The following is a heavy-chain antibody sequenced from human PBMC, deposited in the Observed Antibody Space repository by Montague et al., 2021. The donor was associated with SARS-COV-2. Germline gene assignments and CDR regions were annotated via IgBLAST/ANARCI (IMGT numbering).Heavy chain of an antibody. D-gene: IGHD3-10*01. CDR3: AKNRAIFWFGEGRESMDA. V-gene: IGHV3-30*18. CDR2: ISYDGSVK. Sequence: SLRLSCAASGFSFSNFGMHWVRQAPGKGLEWLAVISYDGSVKYYADFLRGRFSISKDNSKYTVSLQMNSLRPEDTAVYFCAKNRAIFWFGEGRESMDAWGQGTTVIVS. J-gene: IGHJ6*02. CDR1: GFSFSNFG.